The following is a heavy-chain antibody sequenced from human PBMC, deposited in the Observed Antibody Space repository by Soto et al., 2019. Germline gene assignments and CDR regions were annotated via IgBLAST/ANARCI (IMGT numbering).Heavy chain of an antibody. J-gene: IGHJ4*02. V-gene: IGHV1-69*05. CDR2: IIPIFGTA. CDR3: ARTKCSSSSEDY. D-gene: IGHD6-6*01. CDR1: GCTFSSYA. Sequence: SVKVSCKASGCTFSSYAISWVRQAPGQGLEWMGGIIPIFGTANYAQKFQGRVTMTRDTSTSTVYMELSSLRSEDTAVYYCARTKCSSSSEDYWGQGTLVTVSS.